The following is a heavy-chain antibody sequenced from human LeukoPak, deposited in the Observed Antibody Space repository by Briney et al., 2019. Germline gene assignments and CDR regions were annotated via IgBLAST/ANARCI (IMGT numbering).Heavy chain of an antibody. Sequence: GRSLRLSCAASGFTFSSYGMHWVRQAPGKGLEWVALISYEGYNKYYADSVKGRFTISRDNSKNTLYLQMNSLRAEDTAVYYCAKDWRRGYSYGYSDYWGQGTLVTVSS. CDR2: ISYEGYNK. V-gene: IGHV3-30*18. D-gene: IGHD5-18*01. CDR3: AKDWRRGYSYGYSDY. J-gene: IGHJ4*02. CDR1: GFTFSSYG.